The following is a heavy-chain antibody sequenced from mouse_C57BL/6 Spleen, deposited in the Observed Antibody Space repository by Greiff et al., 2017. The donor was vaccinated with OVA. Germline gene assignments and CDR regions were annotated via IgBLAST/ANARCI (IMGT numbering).Heavy chain of an antibody. V-gene: IGHV1-54*01. J-gene: IGHJ1*03. CDR2: INPGSGGT. D-gene: IGHD2-3*01. Sequence: VQLQQSGAELVRPGTSVKVSCKASGYAFTNYLIEWVKQRPGQGLEWIGVINPGSGGTNSNEKFKGKATLTADKSSSTAYMQLSSLTSEDSAVYFGARGEGDGYYWYFDVWGTGTTVTVSS. CDR3: ARGEGDGYYWYFDV. CDR1: GYAFTNYL.